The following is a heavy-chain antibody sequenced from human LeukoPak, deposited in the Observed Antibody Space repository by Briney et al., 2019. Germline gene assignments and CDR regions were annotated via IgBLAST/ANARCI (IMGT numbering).Heavy chain of an antibody. J-gene: IGHJ3*02. V-gene: IGHV3-66*01. CDR1: GFTVSSNY. CDR3: ATEGFRGVLFHI. CDR2: LYSGGNT. Sequence: PGGSLRLSCAASGFTVSSNYMSSVRQAPGNWLEWVSVLYSGGNTYYADSVQGRFTISRDNSRNTLYLQMNSLRVEDTAVYYCATEGFRGVLFHIWGQGTVVTVSS. D-gene: IGHD3-10*01.